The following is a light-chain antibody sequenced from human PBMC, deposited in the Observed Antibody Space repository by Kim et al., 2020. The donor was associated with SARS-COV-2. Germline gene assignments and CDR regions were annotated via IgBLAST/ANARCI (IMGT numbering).Light chain of an antibody. CDR1: RDISTW. V-gene: IGKV1-5*03. Sequence: ASLGDRVTITCRASRDISTWVAWYQQKPGKAPKLLIYKASNLKSGVPSRFSGSGSGTEFTLTTSSLQPDDFATYYCQQYKSYPWTFGQGTKVDIK. J-gene: IGKJ1*01. CDR2: KAS. CDR3: QQYKSYPWT.